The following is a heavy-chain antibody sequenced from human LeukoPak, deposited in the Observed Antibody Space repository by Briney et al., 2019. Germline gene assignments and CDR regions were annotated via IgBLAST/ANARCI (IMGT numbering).Heavy chain of an antibody. V-gene: IGHV3-21*04. J-gene: IGHJ4*02. D-gene: IGHD3-22*01. CDR1: RFTFSSYS. CDR3: AKGLPDYYDSSGYYAPFDY. Sequence: GGSLRLSCAASRFTFSSYSMNWVRQAPGKGLEWVSSISSSGSYIYHADSVKGRFTISRDNAKNSLYLQMNSLRAEDTALYYCAKGLPDYYDSSGYYAPFDYWGQGTLVTVSS. CDR2: ISSSGSYI.